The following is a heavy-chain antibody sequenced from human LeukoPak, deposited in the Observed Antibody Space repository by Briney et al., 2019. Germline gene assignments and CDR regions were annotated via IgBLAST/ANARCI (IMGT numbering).Heavy chain of an antibody. Sequence: SETLSLTCAVSGGSISSGGYSWSWIRQPPGKGLEWIGYIYYSGSTYYNPSLKSRVTISVDTSKNQFSLKLSSVTAADTAVYYCARDRAIITGTTYVAFDIWGQGTMVTVSS. CDR2: IYYSGST. CDR3: ARDRAIITGTTYVAFDI. D-gene: IGHD1-20*01. V-gene: IGHV4-30-4*07. J-gene: IGHJ3*02. CDR1: GGSISSGGYS.